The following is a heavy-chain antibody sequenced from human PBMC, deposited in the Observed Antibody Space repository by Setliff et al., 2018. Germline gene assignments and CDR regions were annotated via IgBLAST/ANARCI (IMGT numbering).Heavy chain of an antibody. Sequence: GGSLRLSCAASGFTFSNFAMHWLRQAPGKGLEWVAVISYDRSNKNYADSVRGRFTISRDNARDSLYLQMNSLRAEDTAVYYCVRDTTSGWMLTNWGQGTLVTVSS. CDR1: GFTFSNFA. D-gene: IGHD6-25*01. CDR2: ISYDRSNK. J-gene: IGHJ4*02. V-gene: IGHV3-30-3*01. CDR3: VRDTTSGWMLTN.